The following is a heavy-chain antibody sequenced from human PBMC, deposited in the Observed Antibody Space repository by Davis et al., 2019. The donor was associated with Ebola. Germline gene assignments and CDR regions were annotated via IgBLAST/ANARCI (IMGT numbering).Heavy chain of an antibody. CDR3: ARDWQGWELLLVGFAY. V-gene: IGHV3-7*01. CDR2: IKQDGSEK. D-gene: IGHD1-26*01. J-gene: IGHJ4*02. Sequence: GESLKISCAASGFTFSSYWMSWVRQAPGTGLEWVANIKQDGSEKYYVDSVKGRFTISRDNAKNSLYLQMNSLRAEETAVYYCARDWQGWELLLVGFAYWGKGTLLTVS. CDR1: GFTFSSYW.